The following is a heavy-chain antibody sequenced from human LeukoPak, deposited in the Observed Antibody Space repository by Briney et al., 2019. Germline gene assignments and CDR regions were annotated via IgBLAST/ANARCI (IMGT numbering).Heavy chain of an antibody. CDR1: GFTFSSYG. CDR2: ISYDGSNK. Sequence: GGSLRLSCAASGFTFSSYGMHWVRQAPGKGLEWVAVISYDGSNKYYADSVKGRFTISRDNSKNTLYLQMNSLRAEDTAVYYCAKDLTYGDYVLDAFDIWGQGTMVTVSS. J-gene: IGHJ3*02. V-gene: IGHV3-30*18. CDR3: AKDLTYGDYVLDAFDI. D-gene: IGHD4-17*01.